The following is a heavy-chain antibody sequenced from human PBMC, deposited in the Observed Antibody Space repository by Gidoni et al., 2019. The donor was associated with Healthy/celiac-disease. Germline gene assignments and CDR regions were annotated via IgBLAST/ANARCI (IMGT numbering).Heavy chain of an antibody. Sequence: VQLVESGGGLVKPGGSLRISCEASGFTFSSYCMNWVRQAPGNGLEWVSSISRSSSYRYYADSVKGRFTIARDNAKNSLYLQMNSLRAEDTAVYYCARGGSYNKRYWYFDLWGRGTLVTVSS. J-gene: IGHJ2*01. CDR1: GFTFSSYC. CDR3: ARGGSYNKRYWYFDL. D-gene: IGHD1-26*01. CDR2: ISRSSSYR. V-gene: IGHV3-21*06.